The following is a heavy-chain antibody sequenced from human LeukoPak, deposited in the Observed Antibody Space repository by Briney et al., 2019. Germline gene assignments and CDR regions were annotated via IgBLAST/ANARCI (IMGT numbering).Heavy chain of an antibody. Sequence: PSETLSLTCTVSGGSISSYYWSWIRQPPGKGLEWIGYIYYSGSTNYNPSLKSRVTISVDTSKNQFSLKLSSVTAADTAVYYCARDRGWGGYYSDWGQGTLVTVSS. V-gene: IGHV4-59*01. CDR1: GGSISSYY. CDR3: ARDRGWGGYYSD. CDR2: IYYSGST. J-gene: IGHJ4*02. D-gene: IGHD3-3*01.